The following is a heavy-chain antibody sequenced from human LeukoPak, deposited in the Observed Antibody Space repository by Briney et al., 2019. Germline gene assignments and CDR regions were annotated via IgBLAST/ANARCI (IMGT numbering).Heavy chain of an antibody. D-gene: IGHD5-24*01. CDR3: ARDALQLFDY. CDR1: GFTFSSYE. J-gene: IGHJ4*02. CDR2: ISSSGSTI. V-gene: IGHV3-48*03. Sequence: KTGGSLRLSCAASGFTFSSYEMNWVRQAPGKGLEWVSYISSSGSTIYYADSVKGRFTISRDNAKNSLYLQMNSLRAEDMAVYYCARDALQLFDYWGQGTLVTVSS.